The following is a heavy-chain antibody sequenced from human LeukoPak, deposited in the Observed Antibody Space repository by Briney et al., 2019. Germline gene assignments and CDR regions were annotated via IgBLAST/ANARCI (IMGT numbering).Heavy chain of an antibody. CDR1: GYSLSTCYY. Sequence: SDTLSLICTVSGYSLSTCYYWDWIRQPPGKGPGWIWTFYHCWSTYYNPSLKSRVTISVDTSKNQFSLNLTSVTAADTAVYYCARAMSIAARLQTNIDYWGKGTMVTVSS. V-gene: IGHV4-38-2*02. J-gene: IGHJ4*03. CDR3: ARAMSIAARLQTNIDY. D-gene: IGHD6-6*01. CDR2: FYHCWST.